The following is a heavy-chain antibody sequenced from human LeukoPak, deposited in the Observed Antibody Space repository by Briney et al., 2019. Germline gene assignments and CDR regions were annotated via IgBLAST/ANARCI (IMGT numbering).Heavy chain of an antibody. CDR2: ISSSSSYI. CDR1: GFTFSSYS. V-gene: IGHV3-21*01. Sequence: GGSLRLSCAASGFTFSSYSMNRVRQAPGKGLEWVSSISSSSSYIYYADSVKGRFTISRDNAKNSLYLQMNSLRAEDTAVYYCARGNGPDKGNWLDPWGQGTLVTVSS. CDR3: ARGNGPDKGNWLDP. D-gene: IGHD3-9*01. J-gene: IGHJ5*02.